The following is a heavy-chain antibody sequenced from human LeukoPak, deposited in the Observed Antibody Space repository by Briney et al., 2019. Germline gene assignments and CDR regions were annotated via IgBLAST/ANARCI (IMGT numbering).Heavy chain of an antibody. CDR1: GDSISSYY. CDR3: ARDVRQYYFDY. V-gene: IGHV4-59*01. J-gene: IGHJ4*02. Sequence: SETLSLTCTVSGDSISSYYWSWIRQPPGKGLEWIGYIYYSGSTDYNPSLKSRITISVDTSKNQFSLKLSSVTAADTAVYYCARDVRQYYFDYWGQGTLVTVSS. CDR2: IYYSGST.